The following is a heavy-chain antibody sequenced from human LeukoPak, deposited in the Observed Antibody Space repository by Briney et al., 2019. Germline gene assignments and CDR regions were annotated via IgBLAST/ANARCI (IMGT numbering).Heavy chain of an antibody. J-gene: IGHJ6*03. CDR3: ARGYDSWSGYYMGSAYYYYMDV. CDR1: GYTFTSYY. D-gene: IGHD3-3*01. Sequence: ASVKVSCKASGYTFTSYYMHWVRQAPGQGLEWMGIINPSGGSTSYAQKFQGRVTMTRDTSTSTVYMELSSLRSEDTAVYYCARGYDSWSGYYMGSAYYYYMDVWGKGTTVTVSS. CDR2: INPSGGST. V-gene: IGHV1-46*03.